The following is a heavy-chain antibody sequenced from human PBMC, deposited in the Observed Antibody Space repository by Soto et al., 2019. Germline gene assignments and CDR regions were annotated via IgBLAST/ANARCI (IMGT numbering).Heavy chain of an antibody. J-gene: IGHJ4*02. CDR2: IWYDGSNK. V-gene: IGHV3-33*01. CDR3: ARNTGMVRGVIDY. CDR1: GFTFSSYG. Sequence: PEGSLRLSCAASGFTFSSYGMHWVRQAPGKGLEWVAVIWYDGSNKYYADSVKGRFTISRDNSKNTLYLQMNSLRAEDTAVYYCARNTGMVRGVIDYWGQGTLVTVSS. D-gene: IGHD3-10*01.